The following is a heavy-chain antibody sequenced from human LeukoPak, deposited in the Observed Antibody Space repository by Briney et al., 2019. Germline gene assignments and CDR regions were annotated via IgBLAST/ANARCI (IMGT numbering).Heavy chain of an antibody. Sequence: SATLSLTCTVSGDSISTYYWGWIRQPAGKRLEWIGRIYTSGSTNYNPSLESRVTMSVDTSKNQFSLNLSSVTAADTAVYYCARAISSGWFKNAFDIWGQGTMVTVSS. D-gene: IGHD6-19*01. CDR2: IYTSGST. CDR3: ARAISSGWFKNAFDI. V-gene: IGHV4-4*07. CDR1: GDSISTYY. J-gene: IGHJ3*02.